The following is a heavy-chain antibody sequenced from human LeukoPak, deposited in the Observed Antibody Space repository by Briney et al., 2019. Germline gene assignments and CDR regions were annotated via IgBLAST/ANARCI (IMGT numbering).Heavy chain of an antibody. J-gene: IGHJ1*01. CDR1: GFTFSSYA. V-gene: IGHV3-23*01. CDR3: VKEIYGDSTGGRFQH. D-gene: IGHD4-17*01. CDR2: ISGSGGRT. Sequence: GGSLRLSCAASGFTFSSYAMSWVRQAPGKGLEWVSVISGSGGRTYYADSVKGRFTISRDNSKNTLYLQMNSLRAEDTAVYYCVKEIYGDSTGGRFQHWGQGTLVTVSS.